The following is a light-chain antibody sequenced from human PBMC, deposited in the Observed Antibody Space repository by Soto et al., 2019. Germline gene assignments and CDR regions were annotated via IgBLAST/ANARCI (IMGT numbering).Light chain of an antibody. CDR1: QSVSSN. CDR2: GAS. V-gene: IGKV3-15*01. CDR3: QQYNNWPGT. J-gene: IGKJ1*01. Sequence: EVVMTQSPATLSVSPGERATLSCRASQSVSSNLAWYQQKPGQAPRLLIFGASTRATGTPARFSGSGSGTEFTLTISSLPSENFAVYYCQQYNNWPGTFGQGTKVEIK.